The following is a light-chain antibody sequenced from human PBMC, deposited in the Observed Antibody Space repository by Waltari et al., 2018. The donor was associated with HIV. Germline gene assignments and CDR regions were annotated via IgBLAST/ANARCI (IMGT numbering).Light chain of an antibody. CDR1: RSNIGINA. V-gene: IGLV1-44*01. Sequence: HSSLTQPPSASGTPGQRVTISCSGSRSNIGINAVNWYQQVPGTGTKLLSDKNNQRPEGVPDRFAGSKSGTSASLAISGLQSEEEADYSGAAWDDNVDAALVGGGTKLTVL. CDR2: KNN. J-gene: IGLJ2*01. CDR3: AAWDDNVDAAL.